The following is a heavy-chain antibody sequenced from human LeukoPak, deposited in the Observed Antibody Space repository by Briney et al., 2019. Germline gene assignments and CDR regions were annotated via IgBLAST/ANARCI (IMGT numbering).Heavy chain of an antibody. D-gene: IGHD1-20*01. V-gene: IGHV1-18*01. J-gene: IGHJ5*02. CDR1: GYTFTSYG. CDR3: TRVVSITGILTDYNWFDP. Sequence: ASVKLPCKASGYTFTSYGISWARQPPGQGLEWMGCISAHNGNTNYAQKPQGRVTMTTDTSTSTAYVELRSLRSDDTAVYYCTRVVSITGILTDYNWFDPWGQETLVTVSS. CDR2: ISAHNGNT.